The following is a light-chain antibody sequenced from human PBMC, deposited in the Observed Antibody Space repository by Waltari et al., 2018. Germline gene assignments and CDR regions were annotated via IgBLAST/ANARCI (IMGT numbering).Light chain of an antibody. CDR2: EAS. V-gene: IGKV3-11*01. Sequence: EIVLAQSPATLSLSPGERATLSCRASQSIRSNLVWYQQRPGQAPRLLIYEASTRATGIPARCSGSGSGTDFTLTISGLEAEDFAVYYCHQRSDWPLTFGPGTKVDL. CDR1: QSIRSN. J-gene: IGKJ3*01. CDR3: HQRSDWPLT.